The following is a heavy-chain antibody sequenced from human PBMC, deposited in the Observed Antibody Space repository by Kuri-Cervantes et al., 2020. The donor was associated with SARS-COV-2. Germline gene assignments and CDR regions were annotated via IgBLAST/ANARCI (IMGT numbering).Heavy chain of an antibody. Sequence: GESLKISCAASGFTVSSNYMSWVRQAPGKGLEWVSVIYSGGSTYYADSVKGRFAISRDNSMNTLYLQMNSLGAEDTAVYYCAKDRYQLLPPDAFDIWGQGTMVTVSS. V-gene: IGHV3-53*01. CDR2: IYSGGST. D-gene: IGHD2-2*01. CDR1: GFTVSSNY. J-gene: IGHJ3*02. CDR3: AKDRYQLLPPDAFDI.